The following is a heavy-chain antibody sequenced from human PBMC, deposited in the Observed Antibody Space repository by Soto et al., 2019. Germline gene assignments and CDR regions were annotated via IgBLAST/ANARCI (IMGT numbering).Heavy chain of an antibody. CDR3: ARVGLKYLRWCGP. J-gene: IGHJ5*02. CDR1: GYGFRSYG. D-gene: IGHD2-8*01. Sequence: ASVKVSCKASGYGFRSYGIQWVRQAPGQSLEWMGWINVDNGDTKYSQNFQDRVTILRNTSASTVYMELSSLRTEDTAVYYCARVGLKYLRWCGPWGKGPRVTSSS. V-gene: IGHV1-3*01. CDR2: INVDNGDT.